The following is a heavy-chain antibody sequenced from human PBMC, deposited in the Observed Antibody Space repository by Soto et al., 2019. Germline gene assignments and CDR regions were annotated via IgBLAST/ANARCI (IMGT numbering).Heavy chain of an antibody. J-gene: IGHJ6*02. V-gene: IGHV4-59*08. CDR1: GGSIIDYY. D-gene: IGHD1-26*01. CDR2: IYYSGTT. Sequence: SETLSLTCTVSGGSIIDYYWSWIRQPPGKGLEWIGYIYYSGTTDYSPSLKSRVTISVDTSKNQFSLKLSSVTAADSAIYYCARQSGGYYYYGIDVWGQGTTVTVSS. CDR3: ARQSGGYYYYGIDV.